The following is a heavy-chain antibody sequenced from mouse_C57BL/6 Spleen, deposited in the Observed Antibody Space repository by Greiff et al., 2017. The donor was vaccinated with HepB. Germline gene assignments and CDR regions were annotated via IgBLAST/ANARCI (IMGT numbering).Heavy chain of an antibody. CDR1: GFNINAYY. CDR3: TTGSSFWFAY. CDR2: IDPEDGDT. J-gene: IGHJ3*01. D-gene: IGHD1-1*01. V-gene: IGHV14-1*01. Sequence: VQLQQSGAELVRPGASVKLSCTASGFNINAYYMHWVKQSPEQGLEWIGRIDPEDGDTEYAPKFQGKATMTADKSSNTAYLQLSSLTSEDTAVYYCTTGSSFWFAYWGQGTLVTVSA.